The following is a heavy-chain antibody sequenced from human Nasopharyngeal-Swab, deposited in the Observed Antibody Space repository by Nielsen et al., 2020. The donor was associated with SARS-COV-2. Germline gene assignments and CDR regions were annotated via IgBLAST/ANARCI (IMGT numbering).Heavy chain of an antibody. D-gene: IGHD6-19*01. V-gene: IGHV3-7*01. Sequence: GGSLRLSFAASGLSVSSNYMSWVRQAPGKGLEWVANIAEDGSESHYVDSVKGRFTISRDNAKSSLYLQMNSLRAEDTAVYYCADISYSSIDYWGQGTLVTVSS. CDR1: GLSVSSNY. CDR3: ADISYSSIDY. J-gene: IGHJ4*02. CDR2: IAEDGSES.